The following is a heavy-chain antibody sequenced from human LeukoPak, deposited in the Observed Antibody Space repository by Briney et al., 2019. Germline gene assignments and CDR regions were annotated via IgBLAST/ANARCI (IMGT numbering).Heavy chain of an antibody. CDR1: GFTFSGYD. J-gene: IGHJ5*02. CDR2: ISYDGSNK. CDR3: AKGGPGDGNWFDL. Sequence: GGSLRLSCVASGFTFSGYDIHWVRQAPGKGLEWVTLISYDGSNKYYADSVKGRFTISRDNPKNTLYLQMNSLRGEDTAVYYCAKGGPGDGNWFDLWGQGTLVTVSS. D-gene: IGHD2-21*02. V-gene: IGHV3-30*18.